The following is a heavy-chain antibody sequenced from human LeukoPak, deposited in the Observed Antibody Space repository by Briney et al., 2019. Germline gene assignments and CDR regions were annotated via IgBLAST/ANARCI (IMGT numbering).Heavy chain of an antibody. CDR1: GGSISSSSYS. J-gene: IGHJ1*01. Sequence: SETLSLTCTVSGGSISSSSYSWGWIRQPPGKGLEWIGSIYYSGSTYYNPSLKSRVTISVDTSKNQFSLKLSSVTAADTAVYYCARGYSSVRYFQHWGQGTLVTVSS. CDR3: ARGYSSVRYFQH. CDR2: IYYSGST. V-gene: IGHV4-39*07. D-gene: IGHD6-19*01.